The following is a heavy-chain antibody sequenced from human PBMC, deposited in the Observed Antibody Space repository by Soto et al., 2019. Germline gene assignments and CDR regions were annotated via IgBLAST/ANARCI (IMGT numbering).Heavy chain of an antibody. J-gene: IGHJ4*02. CDR1: GFTFSSYG. CDR2: ISYDGSNK. CDR3: AKMTTRRFDY. V-gene: IGHV3-30*18. D-gene: IGHD4-17*01. Sequence: PGGSLRLSCAASGFTFSSYGMHWVRQAPGKGLEWVAVISYDGSNKYYADSVKGRFTIYRDNTKNTLYLQMNSLRAEDTAVYYCAKMTTRRFDYWGQGTLVTVSS.